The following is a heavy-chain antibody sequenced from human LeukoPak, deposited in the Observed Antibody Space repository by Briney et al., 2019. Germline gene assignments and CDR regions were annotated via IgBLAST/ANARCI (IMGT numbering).Heavy chain of an antibody. Sequence: GGSLRLSCAASGFTLTYYAMHWVRQAPGKGLEWVAVTSYDGNKKYYADSVKGRFTISRDNSKNTLYLQMNSLRAEDTAVYYCARDESDYYYGMDVWGQGTTVTVSS. CDR1: GFTLTYYA. CDR2: TSYDGNKK. J-gene: IGHJ6*02. CDR3: ARDESDYYYGMDV. V-gene: IGHV3-30*01.